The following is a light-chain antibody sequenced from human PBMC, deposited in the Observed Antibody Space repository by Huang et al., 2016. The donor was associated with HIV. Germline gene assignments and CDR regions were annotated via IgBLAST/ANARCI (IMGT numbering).Light chain of an antibody. CDR3: QHYRVWPPVYT. V-gene: IGKV3-15*01. CDR1: QTVSSN. Sequence: EIVMTQSPATLSVSPGERAPLSCRASQTVSSNLAGYQQKPGQAPRLLIYAASTRATDIPARFSGSGSGTEFTLTISSLQSEDFAVYYCQHYRVWPPVYTFGQGSKLEIK. J-gene: IGKJ2*01. CDR2: AAS.